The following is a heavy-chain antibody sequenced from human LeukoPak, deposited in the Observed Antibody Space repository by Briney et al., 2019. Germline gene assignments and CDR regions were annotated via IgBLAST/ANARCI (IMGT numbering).Heavy chain of an antibody. CDR3: AKAGGYSTHFDY. CDR2: ISGSGGST. D-gene: IGHD4-11*01. V-gene: IGHV3-23*01. Sequence: GGSLGLSCAASGFTFSSYAMTWVGQAPGKGLGWVSAISGSGGSTYYADSVKGRFTISRDNSKNTLYLQMNSLRADDTAVYYCAKAGGYSTHFDYWGQGTLVTVSS. J-gene: IGHJ4*02. CDR1: GFTFSSYA.